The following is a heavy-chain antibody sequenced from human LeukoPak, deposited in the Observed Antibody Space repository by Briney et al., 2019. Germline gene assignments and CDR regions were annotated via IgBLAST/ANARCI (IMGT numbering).Heavy chain of an antibody. J-gene: IGHJ5*02. CDR1: GFTFSSYG. D-gene: IGHD3-10*01. CDR2: IWYDGSNK. V-gene: IGHV3-33*01. CDR3: AREGYGSGSYYNVGWRDWFDP. Sequence: GGSLRLSCAASGFTFSSYGMHWVRQAPGKGLEWVAVIWYDGSNKYYADSVEGRFTISRDNSKNTLYLQMNSLRAEDTAVYYCAREGYGSGSYYNVGWRDWFDPWGQGTLVTVSS.